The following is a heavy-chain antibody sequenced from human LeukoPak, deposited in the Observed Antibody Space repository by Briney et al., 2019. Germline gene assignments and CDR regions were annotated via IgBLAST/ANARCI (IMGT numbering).Heavy chain of an antibody. Sequence: SVKVSCKASGGTFSSYAISWVRQAPGQGLEWMGRIIPILGIANYAQKFQGRVTITADKSTSTAYMELSSLGSEDTAVYYCATGGTSSLIDYWGQGTLVTVSS. J-gene: IGHJ4*02. CDR2: IIPILGIA. CDR1: GGTFSSYA. CDR3: ATGGTSSLIDY. D-gene: IGHD6-13*01. V-gene: IGHV1-69*04.